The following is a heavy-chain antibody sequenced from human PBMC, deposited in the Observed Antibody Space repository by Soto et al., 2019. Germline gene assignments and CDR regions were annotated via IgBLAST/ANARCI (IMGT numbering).Heavy chain of an antibody. J-gene: IGHJ3*02. CDR2: IYSGGST. CDR1: GFTVSSNY. D-gene: IGHD5-12*01. Sequence: GGSLRLSCAASGFTVSSNYMSWVRQAPGKGLEWVSVIYSGGSTYYADSVKGRFTISRDNSKNTLYLQMNSLRAEDTAVYYCARDAVWWLREGPGEASRLFDIWGQGTMVTVSS. CDR3: ARDAVWWLREGPGEASRLFDI. V-gene: IGHV3-66*01.